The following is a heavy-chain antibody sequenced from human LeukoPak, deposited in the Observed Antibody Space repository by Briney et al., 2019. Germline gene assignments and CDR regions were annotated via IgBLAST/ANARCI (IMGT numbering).Heavy chain of an antibody. D-gene: IGHD3-22*01. Sequence: PGGSLRLSCAASGYTFSNYSMYWVRQAPGRGLEWGFSIITSITYIYYADSVKGRFTISRDNAKNSLYLQMDSLRAEDTAVYYCARDGAHRDYYDRIGYYYRFYYWGQGALVTVSS. CDR3: ARDGAHRDYYDRIGYYYRFYY. CDR2: IITSITYI. V-gene: IGHV3-21*01. J-gene: IGHJ4*02. CDR1: GYTFSNYS.